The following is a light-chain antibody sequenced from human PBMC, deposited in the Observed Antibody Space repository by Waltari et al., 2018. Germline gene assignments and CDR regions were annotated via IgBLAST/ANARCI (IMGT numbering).Light chain of an antibody. CDR1: QSVSSY. CDR2: HAS. CDR3: QQRSDWPPLT. J-gene: IGKJ5*01. Sequence: EIVLTQSPATLSLSPGERATLSCRASQSVSSYLAWYQQKPGQPPRLLIYHASTRATGIPARFSGRGSGTDVTLIITNVEPEDFAVYYCQQRSDWPPLTFGQGTRLEIE. V-gene: IGKV3-11*01.